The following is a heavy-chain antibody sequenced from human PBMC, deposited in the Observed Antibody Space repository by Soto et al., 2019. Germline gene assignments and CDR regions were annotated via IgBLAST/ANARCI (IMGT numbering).Heavy chain of an antibody. D-gene: IGHD3-10*01. Sequence: PSETLSLTCAVSGDSISSMNWWSWVRQPPGKGLKWIGEIHHSGSTNYNQNLMNRVNITVDKSKNQFSLKLTSVTNADTAVYYCARYDYGSGDDYNIDYWGQG. CDR3: ARYDYGSGDDYNIDY. CDR1: GDSISSMNW. V-gene: IGHV4-4*02. J-gene: IGHJ4*02. CDR2: IHHSGST.